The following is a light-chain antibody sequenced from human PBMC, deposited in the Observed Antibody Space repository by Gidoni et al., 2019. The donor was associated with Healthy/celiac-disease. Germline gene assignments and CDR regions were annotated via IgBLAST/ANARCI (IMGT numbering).Light chain of an antibody. V-gene: IGKV3-15*01. J-gene: IGKJ4*01. CDR1: KSVSSN. CDR2: CAS. Sequence: EIVMTQSPATLSVSPVERATLSCRASKSVSSNLAWYQQKPGQAPRLLIYCASTRATGIPARFSGSGSGTEFTLTISSLQSEDFAVYYCQQYNNWPPLTFGGGTKVEIK. CDR3: QQYNNWPPLT.